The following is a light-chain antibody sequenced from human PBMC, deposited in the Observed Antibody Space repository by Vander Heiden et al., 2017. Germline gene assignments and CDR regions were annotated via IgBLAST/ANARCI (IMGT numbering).Light chain of an antibody. CDR3: QQRSNWPLN. CDR1: QSVSSY. Sequence: EIVLTQSPATLSFSPGERATLSCRASQSVSSYLAWYQQKPGQAPRLLIYGASNRATGIPARFSGSGSGTDFTLTISSLEPEDFAIYYCQQRSNWPLNVGGGTKVEIK. J-gene: IGKJ4*01. V-gene: IGKV3-11*01. CDR2: GAS.